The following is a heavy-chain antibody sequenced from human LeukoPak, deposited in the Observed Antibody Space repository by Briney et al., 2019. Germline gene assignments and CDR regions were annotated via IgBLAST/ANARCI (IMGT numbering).Heavy chain of an antibody. CDR1: GFTFSSYA. J-gene: IGHJ6*02. CDR2: ISGSGGST. D-gene: IGHD3-10*01. Sequence: PGGSLRLSCAASGFTFSSYAMSWVRQAPGKGLEWVSTISGSGGSTYYADSVKGRFTISRDNSKNTLYLQMNSLRAEDTAVYYCAKDHFPDVRGRYGMDVWGQGTTVTVSS. CDR3: AKDHFPDVRGRYGMDV. V-gene: IGHV3-23*01.